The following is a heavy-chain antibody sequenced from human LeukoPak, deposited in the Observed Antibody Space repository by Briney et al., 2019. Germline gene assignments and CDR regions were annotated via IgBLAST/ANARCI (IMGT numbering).Heavy chain of an antibody. D-gene: IGHD2-15*01. Sequence: GGSLRLSCAASGFTVSTYWIDWVRQAPGKGLEWVASIKEDVSDTTYVGSVRGRLTVSRDKTKNSLYLQTTSLRTDHTSVYYCSSDRAYSQFDYWGQGPLVTVPS. V-gene: IGHV3-7*01. J-gene: IGHJ4*02. CDR3: SSDRAYSQFDY. CDR1: GFTVSTYW. CDR2: IKEDVSDT.